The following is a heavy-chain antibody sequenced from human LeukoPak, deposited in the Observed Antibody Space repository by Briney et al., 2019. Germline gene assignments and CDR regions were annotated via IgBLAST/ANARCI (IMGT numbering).Heavy chain of an antibody. CDR2: INHSGST. Sequence: PSETLSLTCAVYGGSFSGYYWSWIRQPPGKGLEWIGEINHSGSTNYNPPLKSRVTISVDTSKNQFSLKLSSVTAADTAVYYCARGLVIDPWGQGTLVTVSS. CDR1: GGSFSGYY. D-gene: IGHD2/OR15-2a*01. J-gene: IGHJ5*02. V-gene: IGHV4-34*01. CDR3: ARGLVIDP.